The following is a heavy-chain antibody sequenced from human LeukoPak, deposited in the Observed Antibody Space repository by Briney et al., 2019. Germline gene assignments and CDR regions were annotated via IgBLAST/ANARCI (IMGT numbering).Heavy chain of an antibody. Sequence: ASVKVSCKASGYTFTSYDINWVRQAPGQGLEWMGWMNPNSGNTGYAQKFQGRVSMTRDTSTSTAYMELSSLTSGDTAVYYCARGGGSSWTQRGYFQYWGQGTLVTVSS. J-gene: IGHJ1*01. CDR1: GYTFTSYD. CDR3: ARGGGSSWTQRGYFQY. D-gene: IGHD6-13*01. CDR2: MNPNSGNT. V-gene: IGHV1-8*01.